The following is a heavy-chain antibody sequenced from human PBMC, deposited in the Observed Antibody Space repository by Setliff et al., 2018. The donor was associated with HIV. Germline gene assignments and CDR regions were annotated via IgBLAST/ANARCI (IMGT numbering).Heavy chain of an antibody. CDR3: ARLGSGWSDSYYYAMDV. J-gene: IGHJ6*02. Sequence: ASVKVSCKASGYTFTSYGIGWVRQAPGQGLEWMGWISAYNGNTNYAQKLQGRVTMTTDTSTSTAYMELRSLRSDDTAVYFCARLGSGWSDSYYYAMDVWGQGTTVTVSS. D-gene: IGHD6-19*01. CDR1: GYTFTSYG. CDR2: ISAYNGNT. V-gene: IGHV1-18*01.